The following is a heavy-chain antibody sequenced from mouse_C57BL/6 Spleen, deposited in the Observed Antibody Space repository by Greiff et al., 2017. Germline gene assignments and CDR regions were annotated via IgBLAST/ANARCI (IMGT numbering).Heavy chain of an antibody. V-gene: IGHV5-17*01. CDR3: ARPFYYYGSSYGAMDY. Sequence: VQLKESGGGLVKPGGSLKLSCAASGFTFSDYGMHWVRQAPEKGLEWVAYISSGSSTIYYADTVKGRFTISRDNAKNNLFLQMTSLRSEDTAMYYCARPFYYYGSSYGAMDYWGQGTSVTVSS. CDR1: GFTFSDYG. D-gene: IGHD1-1*01. J-gene: IGHJ4*01. CDR2: ISSGSSTI.